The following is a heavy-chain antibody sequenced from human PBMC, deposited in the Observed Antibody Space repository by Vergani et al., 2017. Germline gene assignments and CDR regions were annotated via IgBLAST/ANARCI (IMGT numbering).Heavy chain of an antibody. V-gene: IGHV1-2*02. CDR1: ESTFSDYN. D-gene: IGHD1-26*01. J-gene: IGHJ5*01. Sequence: QVQLVQSGSEVKEPGASVRVSCKTSESTFSDYNIHWVRQAPGQGLQWMGWISPKTGDTDYLQRFQDRVTMTRDASTKTVYLKMTRLTSDDTAIYYCAHSWNFGRRDWFDSWGPGTLVTVSS. CDR3: AHSWNFGRRDWFDS. CDR2: ISPKTGDT.